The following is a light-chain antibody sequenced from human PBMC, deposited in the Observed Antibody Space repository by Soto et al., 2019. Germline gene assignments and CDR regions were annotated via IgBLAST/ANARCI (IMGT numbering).Light chain of an antibody. Sequence: DIQLTQSPSTLSGSIRQRVPIXCRASRNIGSWLAWYQQKPGKPPKVLIYGASNLQSGVPPRFSGSGSGTDFTLAISSLQPEDSATYYCLQDINYPWTFGQGTKVDI. V-gene: IGKV1-5*01. CDR2: GAS. J-gene: IGKJ1*01. CDR1: RNIGSW. CDR3: LQDINYPWT.